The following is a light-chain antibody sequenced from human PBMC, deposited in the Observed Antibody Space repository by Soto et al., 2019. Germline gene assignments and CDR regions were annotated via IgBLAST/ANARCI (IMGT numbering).Light chain of an antibody. Sequence: EIVLTQSPATLSLSPGERATLSCRASQSVSSYLAWYQQNPGQAPRLLIYDASNRATGIPARFSGSGSGTDFTLTISSLEPEDFGVYYCQQRSNWPPTFGQGTKVEIK. CDR3: QQRSNWPPT. CDR1: QSVSSY. V-gene: IGKV3-11*01. CDR2: DAS. J-gene: IGKJ1*01.